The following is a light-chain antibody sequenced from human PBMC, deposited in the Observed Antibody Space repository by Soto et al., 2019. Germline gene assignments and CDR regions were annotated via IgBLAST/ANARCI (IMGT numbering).Light chain of an antibody. V-gene: IGKV1-5*03. CDR3: QQYKSYPYN. J-gene: IGKJ2*01. CDR2: KAS. Sequence: DIQMTQSPSTLSASVGDRVTITCRASQSISSWLAWYQQKPGKAPKLLIYKASSLESGVPSRFSGSGSGTEFTLTISSLQPDDFATYYCQQYKSYPYNFGQGTKLEIK. CDR1: QSISSW.